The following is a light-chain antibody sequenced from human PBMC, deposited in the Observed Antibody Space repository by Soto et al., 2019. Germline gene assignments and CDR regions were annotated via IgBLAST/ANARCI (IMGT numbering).Light chain of an antibody. V-gene: IGKV3-20*01. CDR2: GAS. CDR3: QLYDSSPWT. J-gene: IGKJ1*01. Sequence: EIVLTQSPGTLSLSPGDRATLSCRASQSVSSSFLAWYQQKPGQAPRLLIYGASSRATGIPGRFSGSGSGTDFTLTISRLEPEDFAVYYCQLYDSSPWTFGQGTKVEIK. CDR1: QSVSSSF.